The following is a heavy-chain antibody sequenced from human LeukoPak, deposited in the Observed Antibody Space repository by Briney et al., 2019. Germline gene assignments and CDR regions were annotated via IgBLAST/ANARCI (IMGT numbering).Heavy chain of an antibody. V-gene: IGHV4-59*05. CDR1: GFTFSSYG. CDR2: VFHTGTA. Sequence: GSLRLSCAASGFTFSSYGMHWIRQPPGKGLEWIGSVFHTGTAYYNPSLRSRVTLSVDTSKNQFSLKMSSVTAADTAVYYCTKNDVGDYGTWGQGTLVAVSS. CDR3: TKNDVGDYGT. J-gene: IGHJ5*02. D-gene: IGHD4-17*01.